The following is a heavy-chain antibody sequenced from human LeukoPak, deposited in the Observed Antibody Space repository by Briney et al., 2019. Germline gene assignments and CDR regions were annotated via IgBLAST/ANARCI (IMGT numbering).Heavy chain of an antibody. D-gene: IGHD3-22*01. V-gene: IGHV3-7*01. CDR1: GFTFSDYW. J-gene: IGHJ4*02. CDR3: AREWTNHYDSSGYYGNPDY. CDR2: VKQDGGEK. Sequence: GGSLRLSCAASGFTFSDYWMSWVRQAPGKGLEWVANVKQDGGEKHYIDSVKGRFTISRDNAKHSLYLQMNRLRAEDTAVYYCAREWTNHYDSSGYYGNPDYWGQGTLVTVSS.